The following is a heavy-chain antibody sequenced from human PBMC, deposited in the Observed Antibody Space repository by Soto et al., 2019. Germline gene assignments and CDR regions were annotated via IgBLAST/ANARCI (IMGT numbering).Heavy chain of an antibody. CDR2: IIPILGIA. V-gene: IGHV1-69*08. Sequence: QVQLVQSGAEVKKPGSSVKVSCKASGGTFSSYTISWVRQAPGQGLEWMGRIIPILGIANYAQKFQGRVTITADKSTSTAYMELSSLRSEDTAVYYCAREIVGVDHDAFDIWGQGTIVTVSS. J-gene: IGHJ3*02. CDR3: AREIVGVDHDAFDI. CDR1: GGTFSSYT. D-gene: IGHD1-26*01.